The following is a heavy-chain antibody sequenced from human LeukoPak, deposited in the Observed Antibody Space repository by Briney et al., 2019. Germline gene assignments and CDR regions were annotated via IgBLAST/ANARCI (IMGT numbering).Heavy chain of an antibody. CDR1: GGSISSSSYY. CDR2: IYYSGTT. D-gene: IGHD3-16*01. J-gene: IGHJ4*02. V-gene: IGHV4-61*01. Sequence: PSETLSLTCTVSGGSISSSSYYWSWIRQPPGKGLEWIGYIYYSGTTDYNPSLKSRLTISVDTSKNQFSLKLSSVTAADTAVYYCAREVWGSGYFEYWGQGTLVTVSS. CDR3: AREVWGSGYFEY.